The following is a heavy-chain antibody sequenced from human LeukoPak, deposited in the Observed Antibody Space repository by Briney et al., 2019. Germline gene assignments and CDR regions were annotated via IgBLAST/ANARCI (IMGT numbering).Heavy chain of an antibody. D-gene: IGHD3-10*01. Sequence: GGSLRLSCTVSGFAFSGYAMSWVRQAPGQGLEWVGLIRNKADGYNTIYAASVKGRFTISRDDSKNSIYLQMDSLKTEDTAVYYCGDLGSAGTDHWGQGTLVTVSS. V-gene: IGHV3-72*01. CDR2: IRNKADGYNT. J-gene: IGHJ4*02. CDR1: GFAFSGYA. CDR3: GDLGSAGTDH.